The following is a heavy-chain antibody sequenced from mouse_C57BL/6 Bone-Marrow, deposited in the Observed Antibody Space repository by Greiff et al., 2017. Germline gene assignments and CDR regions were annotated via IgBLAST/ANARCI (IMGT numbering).Heavy chain of an antibody. CDR1: GYTFTSYW. V-gene: IGHV1-55*01. Sequence: QVQLQQPGAELVKPGASVKMSCKASGYTFTSYWITWVKQRPGQGLEWIGDIYPGSGSTNYNEKFKSKATLTVDKSSSTAYMQLSSLTSEDSAVXYFSCSGYPGSLSFDYWGQGTTLTVSS. CDR3: SCSGYPGSLSFDY. J-gene: IGHJ2*01. CDR2: IYPGSGST. D-gene: IGHD1-1*01.